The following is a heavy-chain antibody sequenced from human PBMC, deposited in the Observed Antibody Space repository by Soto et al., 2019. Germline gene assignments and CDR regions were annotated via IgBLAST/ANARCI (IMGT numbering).Heavy chain of an antibody. D-gene: IGHD1-26*01. CDR3: ARDGVGATMYYFDY. CDR1: GFTFSDYY. Sequence: GGSLRLSCAASGFTFSDYYMSWTRQAPGKGMEWVSYISSSSSYTNYADSVKGRFTISRDNAKNSLYLQMNSLRAEDTAVYYCARDGVGATMYYFDYWGQGTLVTVSS. J-gene: IGHJ4*02. CDR2: ISSSSSYT. V-gene: IGHV3-11*06.